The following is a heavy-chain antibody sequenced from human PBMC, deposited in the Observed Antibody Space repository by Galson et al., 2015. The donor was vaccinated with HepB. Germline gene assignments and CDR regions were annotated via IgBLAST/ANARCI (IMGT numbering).Heavy chain of an antibody. CDR2: IKPKTDGETT. Sequence: SLRLSCATSGLSFNNAWMSWVRQAPGKGLEWVARIKPKTDGETTHYAAPVRSRFTISRDDSKKTLYLRMNSLKTEDTAVYYCITGNWNGFEYWGQGTLVTVSA. CDR1: GLSFNNAW. D-gene: IGHD1-1*01. J-gene: IGHJ4*02. V-gene: IGHV3-15*01. CDR3: ITGNWNGFEY.